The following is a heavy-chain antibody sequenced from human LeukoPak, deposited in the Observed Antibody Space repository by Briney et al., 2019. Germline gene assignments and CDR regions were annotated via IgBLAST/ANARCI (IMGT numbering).Heavy chain of an antibody. CDR2: ISYDGSNK. V-gene: IGHV3-30*18. Sequence: GGSLRLSCAASGFTFSSYGMHWVRQAPGKGLEWVAVISYDGSNKYYADSVKGRFTISRDNSKNTLYLQMNSLRAEDTAVYYCAKGPGRFDSSWSLGAFDIWGQGTMVTVPS. D-gene: IGHD6-13*01. CDR3: AKGPGRFDSSWSLGAFDI. J-gene: IGHJ3*02. CDR1: GFTFSSYG.